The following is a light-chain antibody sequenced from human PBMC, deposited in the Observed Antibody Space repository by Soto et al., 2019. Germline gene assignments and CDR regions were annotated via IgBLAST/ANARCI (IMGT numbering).Light chain of an antibody. J-gene: IGLJ3*02. Sequence: ELTQPLSVSVPLGQTASIPCGGNNIGTRNVHWYQQKPGQAPVLVVYRDSNRPSGIPERFSGSNSGNTATLTISRAQAGDEADYYCHVWDSSTAVFGGGTQLTVL. CDR2: RDS. CDR1: NIGTRN. V-gene: IGLV3-9*01. CDR3: HVWDSSTAV.